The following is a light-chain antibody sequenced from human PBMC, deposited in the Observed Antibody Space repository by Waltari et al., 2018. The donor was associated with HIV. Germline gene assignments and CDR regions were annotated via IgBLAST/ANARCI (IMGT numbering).Light chain of an antibody. V-gene: IGLV1-51*01. J-gene: IGLJ2*01. Sequence: QSVLTQPPSVSAAPGQRVTISCSGSSSNIGIGYVSLYQQLPGTAPRLLIYDTDKRPSGIPDRFSGSRSGTSATLAIAGLQTGDEADYYCGTWDTSLSGGLFGGGTKLTVL. CDR1: SSNIGIGY. CDR3: GTWDTSLSGGL. CDR2: DTD.